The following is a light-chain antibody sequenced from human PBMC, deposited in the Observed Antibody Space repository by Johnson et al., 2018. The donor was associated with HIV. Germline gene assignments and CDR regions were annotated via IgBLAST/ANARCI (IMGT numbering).Light chain of an antibody. J-gene: IGLJ1*01. Sequence: QSVLTQPPSVSAAPGRWVTVSCSGTTSNIGDHSVSWFQHLPGAAPKLLIYDNDRRPSGVPDRFSGSKSAASATLAITGLPSGDEGDYYCATWDASLSANVFGPGTKVTVL. V-gene: IGLV1-51*02. CDR3: ATWDASLSANV. CDR1: TSNIGDHS. CDR2: DND.